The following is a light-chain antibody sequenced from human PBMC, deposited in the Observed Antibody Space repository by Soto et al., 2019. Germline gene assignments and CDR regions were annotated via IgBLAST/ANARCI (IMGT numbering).Light chain of an antibody. CDR3: LHYGGSPLT. CDR2: GAS. V-gene: IGKV3-20*01. J-gene: IGKJ5*01. Sequence: EIVLTQSPGTLSLSPGERATLSCRASQSVSSSYLAWYQQKPGQAPRLLIYGASTRTTGIPDRFRGSGSGTDFTLTIGRLEPGDFAVYYCLHYGGSPLTFGQGTRLEIK. CDR1: QSVSSSY.